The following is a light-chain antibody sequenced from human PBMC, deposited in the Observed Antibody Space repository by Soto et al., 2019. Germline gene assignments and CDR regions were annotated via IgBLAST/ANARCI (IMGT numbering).Light chain of an antibody. CDR1: QSVLYSSNNKNY. CDR3: QQYLTIPRT. J-gene: IGKJ1*01. Sequence: DIVMTQSPDSLAVSLGERATINCKSSQSVLYSSNNKNYLAWYQQRPGQPPKLLIYWASTRESGVPDRFRGSGSGTDFTLTISSLQAEDAAVYYCQQYLTIPRTFGQGTTVDIK. CDR2: WAS. V-gene: IGKV4-1*01.